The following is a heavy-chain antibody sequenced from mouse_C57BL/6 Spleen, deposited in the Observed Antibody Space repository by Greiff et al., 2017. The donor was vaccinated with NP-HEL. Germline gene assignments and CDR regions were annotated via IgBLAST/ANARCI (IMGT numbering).Heavy chain of an antibody. Sequence: QVQLQQPGAELVKPGASVKLSCKASGYTFTSYWMHWVKQRPGLGLEWIGRIDPNSGGTKYNEKFKSKATLTVDKPSSTAYMQLSSLTSEDSAVYYCARYGKNYAMDYWGQGTSVTVSS. CDR1: GYTFTSYW. J-gene: IGHJ4*01. CDR2: IDPNSGGT. V-gene: IGHV1-72*01. CDR3: ARYGKNYAMDY. D-gene: IGHD2-10*02.